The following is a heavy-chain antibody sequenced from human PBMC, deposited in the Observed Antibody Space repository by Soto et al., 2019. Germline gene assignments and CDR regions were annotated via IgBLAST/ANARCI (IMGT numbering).Heavy chain of an antibody. V-gene: IGHV4-61*05. Sequence: PSETLSLTCTVSGGSISSSSYYWGWIRQPPGKGLEWIGYIYYSGSTNYKPYLKSRVTISVDTSKNQFSLKLSFVTAADTAVYYCARGVLLWFGEYVWFDPWGQGTLVTVSS. CDR3: ARGVLLWFGEYVWFDP. CDR1: GGSISSSSYY. J-gene: IGHJ5*02. CDR2: IYYSGST. D-gene: IGHD3-10*01.